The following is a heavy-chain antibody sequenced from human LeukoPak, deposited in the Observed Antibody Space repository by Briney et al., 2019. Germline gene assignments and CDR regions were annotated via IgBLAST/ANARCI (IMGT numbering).Heavy chain of an antibody. CDR3: ARTERWLQYHY. J-gene: IGHJ4*02. D-gene: IGHD5-24*01. CDR2: ISSDGSST. CDR1: GFTFSSYW. Sequence: GGSLRLSCAASGFTFSSYWMHWVRQAPGKGLVWVSRISSDGSSTTYADSVKGRFTISRDNAKNTLYLQMNSLRAEDTAVYYCARTERWLQYHYWGQGTLVTVSS. V-gene: IGHV3-74*01.